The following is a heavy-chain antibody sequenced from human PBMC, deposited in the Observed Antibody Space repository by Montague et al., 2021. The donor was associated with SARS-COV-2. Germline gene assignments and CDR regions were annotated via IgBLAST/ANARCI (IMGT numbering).Heavy chain of an antibody. D-gene: IGHD6-13*01. CDR1: GYSFTSYW. CDR2: IYPGDSDT. V-gene: IGHV5-51*03. Sequence: QSGAEVKKPGESLKISCKGSGYSFTSYWIGWVRQMPGKGLEWMGXIYPGDSDTRYSPSFQGQVTISADKSISTAYLQWSSLKASDTAMYYCARRVVAAAGSYYYYGMDVWGQGTTITVSS. J-gene: IGHJ6*02. CDR3: ARRVVAAAGSYYYYGMDV.